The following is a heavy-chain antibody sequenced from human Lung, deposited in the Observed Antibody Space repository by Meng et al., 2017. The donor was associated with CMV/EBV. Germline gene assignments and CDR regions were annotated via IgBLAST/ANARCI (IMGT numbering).Heavy chain of an antibody. V-gene: IGHV3-30*01. CDR3: ARGSEIYFGSEWYGPFGRHFYGLGV. J-gene: IGHJ6*02. D-gene: IGHD3-3*01. CDR2: ISFDGTNK. CDR1: GFSFSTYA. Sequence: SLKISXVASGFSFSTYAVHWVRQAPDKGLEWVAVISFDGTNKYYGDSVKGRFTVSRDNSQNTLYLQMNSLRTEDTAMYYCARGSEIYFGSEWYGPFGRHFYGLGVWGQGTTVTVSS.